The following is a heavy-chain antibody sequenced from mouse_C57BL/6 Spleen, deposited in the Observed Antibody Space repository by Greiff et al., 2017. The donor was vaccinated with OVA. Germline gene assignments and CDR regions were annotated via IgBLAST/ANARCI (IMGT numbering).Heavy chain of an antibody. CDR3: ARDYDYDGGFAY. J-gene: IGHJ3*01. D-gene: IGHD2-4*01. CDR1: GFTFSDYG. CDR2: ISSGSSTI. V-gene: IGHV5-17*01. Sequence: EVKLVESGGGLVKPGGSLKLSCAASGFTFSDYGMHWVRQAPEKGLEWVAYISSGSSTIYYADTVKGRFTISRDNAKNTLFLQMTSLRSEDTAMYYCARDYDYDGGFAYWGQGTLVTVSA.